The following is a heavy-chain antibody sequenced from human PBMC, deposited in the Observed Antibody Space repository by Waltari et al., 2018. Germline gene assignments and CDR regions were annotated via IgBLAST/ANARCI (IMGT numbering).Heavy chain of an antibody. J-gene: IGHJ4*02. V-gene: IGHV1-2*02. D-gene: IGHD2-2*01. CDR2: ITLNRGGT. CDR1: GYTFTGYD. CDR3: ASVPFSFSYFVY. Sequence: QVQLVESGAEVKKPGASVKVSCTASGYTFTGYDMHWVRQAPGQGLEGLGWITLNRGGTNYAQKFQGRVTRTRDPSNSTAYMGHRRLRSDDTAVYYVASVPFSFSYFVYWGQGTLVTVSS.